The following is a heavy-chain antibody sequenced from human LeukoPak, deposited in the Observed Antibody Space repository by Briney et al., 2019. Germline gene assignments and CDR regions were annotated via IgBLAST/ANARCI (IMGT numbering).Heavy chain of an antibody. CDR3: ARNPAGIGDY. CDR1: GFTFSTYN. V-gene: IGHV3-48*02. D-gene: IGHD1-1*01. Sequence: PGGSLRLSCVASGFTFSTYNMNWVRQAPGKGLVWLSFISSGSEIIYYADSVKGRFTVSRDNDKKSLYLQMNSLRDVDTAVYYCARNPAGIGDYLGQGTLVTVSS. CDR2: ISSGSEII. J-gene: IGHJ4*02.